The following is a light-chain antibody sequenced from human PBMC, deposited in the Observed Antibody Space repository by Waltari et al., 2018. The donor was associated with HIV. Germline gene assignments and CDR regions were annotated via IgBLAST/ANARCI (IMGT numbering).Light chain of an antibody. CDR2: DDS. V-gene: IGLV3-21*02. Sequence: SYVLTQPPSVSVAPGQTARITCGGNNIGSKSVHWYQQKPGQAPVLVVYDDSARPSGIPVRFSGSNPGTAASLTISGLQAENEADYYCCSYAGSYPVVFGGGTKLTVL. CDR3: CSYAGSYPVV. CDR1: NIGSKS. J-gene: IGLJ2*01.